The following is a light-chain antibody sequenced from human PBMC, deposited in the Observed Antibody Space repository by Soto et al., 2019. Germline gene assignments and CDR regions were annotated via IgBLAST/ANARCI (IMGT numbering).Light chain of an antibody. Sequence: QSALTQPASVSASPGQSIAISCTGTDSDIGGYGHVSWYQQHPGKAPKLLIYDVTNRPSGVSSRFSGSKAGRTASLTISGLQTEDEADYYCSSHTSSTALVFGTGTKVTVL. CDR3: SSHTSSTALV. CDR1: DSDIGGYGH. J-gene: IGLJ1*01. CDR2: DVT. V-gene: IGLV2-14*03.